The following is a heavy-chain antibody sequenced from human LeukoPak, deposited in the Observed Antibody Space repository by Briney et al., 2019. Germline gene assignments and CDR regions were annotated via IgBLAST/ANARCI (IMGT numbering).Heavy chain of an antibody. J-gene: IGHJ6*03. CDR3: AKDWSYQGNYYYMDV. V-gene: IGHV3-13*05. CDR2: FGIAGNR. D-gene: IGHD1-26*01. CDR1: IFTFSCND. Sequence: GGSLRLSCAASIFTFSCNDLLWVRQVTGKGLASVSNFGIAGNRDYPRSVKGRFTISRDNSKNTLYLQMNSLRGEDTAVYYCAKDWSYQGNYYYMDVWGKGTTVTISS.